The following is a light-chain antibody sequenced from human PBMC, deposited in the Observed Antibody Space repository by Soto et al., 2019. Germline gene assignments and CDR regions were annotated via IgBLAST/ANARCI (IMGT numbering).Light chain of an antibody. CDR3: QQYNNWPLT. Sequence: EIVMTQSPATLSVSPGERATLSCRASQSVYSNLAWYQHKPGQAPRLLIYDASARATGIPARFSGSGSGTEFTLTISSLQSEEFAFYYCQQYNNWPLTFGGGTKVESK. CDR2: DAS. J-gene: IGKJ4*01. V-gene: IGKV3-15*01. CDR1: QSVYSN.